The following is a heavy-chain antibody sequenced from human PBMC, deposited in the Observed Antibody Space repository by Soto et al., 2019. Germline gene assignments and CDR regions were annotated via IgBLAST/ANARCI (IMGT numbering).Heavy chain of an antibody. CDR3: AKDIGGYCSGGSCYFFDY. D-gene: IGHD2-15*01. CDR2: ISWNSGSI. V-gene: IGHV3-9*01. CDR1: GFTFDDYA. J-gene: IGHJ4*02. Sequence: GGSLRLSCAASGFTFDDYAMHWVRQAPGKGLEWVSGISWNSGSIGYADSVKGRFTISRDNAKNSLYLQMNSLRAEDTALYYCAKDIGGYCSGGSCYFFDYWGQGTLVTVSS.